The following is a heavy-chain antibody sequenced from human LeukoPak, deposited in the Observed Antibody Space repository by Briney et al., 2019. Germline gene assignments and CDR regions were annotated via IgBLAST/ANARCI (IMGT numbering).Heavy chain of an antibody. CDR1: GGSISSGGYY. D-gene: IGHD6-13*01. V-gene: IGHV4-31*03. Sequence: PSETLSLTCTVSGGSISSGGYYWSWIRQHPGKGLEWIGYIYYSGSTYYNPSLKSRVTISVDTSKNQFSLKLSSVTAADTAVYYCARSPSERAAAGFENWFDPWGQGTLVTVSS. CDR3: ARSPSERAAAGFENWFDP. J-gene: IGHJ5*02. CDR2: IYYSGST.